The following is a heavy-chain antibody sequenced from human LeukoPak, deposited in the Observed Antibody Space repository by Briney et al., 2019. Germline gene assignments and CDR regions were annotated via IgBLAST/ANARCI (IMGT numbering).Heavy chain of an antibody. D-gene: IGHD5-18*01. CDR1: GGSISSYY. J-gene: IGHJ6*03. CDR2: IYYSGST. V-gene: IGHV4-59*01. Sequence: SETLSLTCTVSGGSISSYYWSWIRQPPGKGLEWIGYIYYSGSTNYNPSLKSRVTISVDTSKNQFSLKLSSVAAADTAVYYCARGAMDTAMVKDYYYYYMDVWGKGTTVTISS. CDR3: ARGAMDTAMVKDYYYYYMDV.